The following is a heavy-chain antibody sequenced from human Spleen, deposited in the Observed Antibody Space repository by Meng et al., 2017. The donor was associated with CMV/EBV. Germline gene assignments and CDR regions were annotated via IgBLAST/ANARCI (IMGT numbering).Heavy chain of an antibody. D-gene: IGHD2-2*01. CDR3: TRVGSTSGRVY. V-gene: IGHV3-74*01. CDR1: GFTFSKYF. Sequence: GGSLRLSCAASGFTFSKYFLHWVSQAPGEGPVWLTRISGDGEITNYADSVKGRFTVSRDNTQNIVYLQMNSLRPEDTATYYCTRVGSTSGRVYWGQGTQVTVSS. CDR2: ISGDGEIT. J-gene: IGHJ4*02.